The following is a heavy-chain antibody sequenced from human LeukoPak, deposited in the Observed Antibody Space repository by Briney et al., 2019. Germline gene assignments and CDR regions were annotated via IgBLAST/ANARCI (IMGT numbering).Heavy chain of an antibody. CDR1: GFTFSSYW. CDR2: ISTDASST. Sequence: GGSLRLSCAASGFTFSSYWMHWVRQAPGKGLVWVSRISTDASSTTYADSVKGRFTISRDNAKNSLYLQMNSLRAEDTAVYYCAELGITMIGGVWGKGTTVTISS. CDR3: AELGITMIGGV. V-gene: IGHV3-74*01. D-gene: IGHD3-10*02. J-gene: IGHJ6*04.